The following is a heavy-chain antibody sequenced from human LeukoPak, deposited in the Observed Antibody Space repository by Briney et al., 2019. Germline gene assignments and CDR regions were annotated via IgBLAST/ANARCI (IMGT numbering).Heavy chain of an antibody. CDR1: GGSISSHY. V-gene: IGHV4-59*11. CDR2: FYYSGTT. J-gene: IGHJ4*02. CDR3: ARLSLVGSDPYYFDY. Sequence: SETLSLICSLSGGSISSHYWSWLRQPPGGGLEWLGYFYYSGTTTYNPHLKSRVSLSVDTSKNQYSLTLTSGTAAETAVYYCARLSLVGSDPYYFDYWGQGALVTVSS. D-gene: IGHD2-21*02.